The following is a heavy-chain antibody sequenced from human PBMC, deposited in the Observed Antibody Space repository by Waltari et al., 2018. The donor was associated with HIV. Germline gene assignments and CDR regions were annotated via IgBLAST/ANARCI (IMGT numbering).Heavy chain of an antibody. J-gene: IGHJ6*02. CDR3: TRRDADYYGMDV. Sequence: EVQLVESGGGLVQPGGSLKLSCAASGFTFSGSAMHWVRQASGKGLEWVGRIRSKANSYATAYAASVKGRFTISRDDSKNTAYLQMNSLKTEDTAVYYCTRRDADYYGMDVWGQGTTVTVSS. CDR1: GFTFSGSA. V-gene: IGHV3-73*01. D-gene: IGHD2-21*02. CDR2: IRSKANSYAT.